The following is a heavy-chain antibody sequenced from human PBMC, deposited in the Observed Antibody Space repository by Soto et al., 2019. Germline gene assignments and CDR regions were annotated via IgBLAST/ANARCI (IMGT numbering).Heavy chain of an antibody. CDR2: IYYSGST. J-gene: IGHJ6*02. CDR3: ARGLGRRYNWNSNTGYYYGMDV. CDR1: GGSISSGGYY. V-gene: IGHV4-31*03. D-gene: IGHD1-7*01. Sequence: SETLSLTCTVSGGSISSGGYYWRWIRQHPGKGLEWIGYIYYSGSTYYNPSLKSRVTISVDTSKNQFSLKLSSVTAADTAVYYCARGLGRRYNWNSNTGYYYGMDVWGQGTTVTVSS.